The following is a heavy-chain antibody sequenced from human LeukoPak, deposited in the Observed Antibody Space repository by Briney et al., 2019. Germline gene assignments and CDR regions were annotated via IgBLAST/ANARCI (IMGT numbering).Heavy chain of an antibody. J-gene: IGHJ5*02. D-gene: IGHD3-10*01. CDR3: TTDGSLLWFGDRIENWFDP. CDR2: IKSKTDGGTT. V-gene: IGHV3-15*01. Sequence: PGGSLRLSCAASGFTFSNAWMSWVRQAPGKGLEWVGRIKSKTDGGTTDYAAPVKGRFTISRDDSKNTLYLQMNSLKTEDTAVYYCTTDGSLLWFGDRIENWFDPWGQGTLVTVSS. CDR1: GFTFSNAW.